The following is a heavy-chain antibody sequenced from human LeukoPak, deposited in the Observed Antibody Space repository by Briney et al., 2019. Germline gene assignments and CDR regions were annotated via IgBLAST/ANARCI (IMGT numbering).Heavy chain of an antibody. D-gene: IGHD6-19*01. Sequence: SGPTLVNPTQTLTLTCTFSGFSLSTSGMCVSWIRQPPGKALEWLARIDWDDDKYYSTSLKTRLTISKDTSKNQVVLTMTNMDPVDTATYYCARTPSSGWYEDYYYYYMDAWGKGTTVTVSS. CDR3: ARTPSSGWYEDYYYYYMDA. CDR1: GFSLSTSGMC. V-gene: IGHV2-70*11. CDR2: IDWDDDK. J-gene: IGHJ6*03.